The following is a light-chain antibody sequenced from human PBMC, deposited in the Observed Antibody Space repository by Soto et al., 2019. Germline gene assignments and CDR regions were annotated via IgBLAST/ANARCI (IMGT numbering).Light chain of an antibody. CDR3: QQYGSSPT. V-gene: IGKV3-20*01. J-gene: IGKJ1*01. CDR2: DVS. CDR1: QSVSSNY. Sequence: EIVLTQSPATLSLSPGERATLSCRSSQSVSSNYLAWYQQKPDQAPRLVIYDVSGRATGIPDRFSGSGSGTDFTLTISRLEPEDFAVYYWQQYGSSPTFGQGTKVEIK.